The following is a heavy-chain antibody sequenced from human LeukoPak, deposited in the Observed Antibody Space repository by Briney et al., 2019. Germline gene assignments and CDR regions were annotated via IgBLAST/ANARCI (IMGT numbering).Heavy chain of an antibody. Sequence: GGSLRLSCAASGFTFSSYAMSWVRQAPGKGLEWVSAISGSGGSTYYADSVKGRFTISKDNSKNTLYLQMNSLRAEDTAVYYCAKAFGDGYNYDFDYWGQGTLVTVSS. D-gene: IGHD5-24*01. CDR1: GFTFSSYA. CDR2: ISGSGGST. CDR3: AKAFGDGYNYDFDY. J-gene: IGHJ4*02. V-gene: IGHV3-23*01.